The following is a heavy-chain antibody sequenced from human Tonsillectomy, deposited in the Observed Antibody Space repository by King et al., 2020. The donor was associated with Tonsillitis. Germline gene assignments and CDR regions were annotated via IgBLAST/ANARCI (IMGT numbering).Heavy chain of an antibody. CDR3: AKPEGDYDTSGYPLDY. V-gene: IGHV3-30*18. CDR2: ISFDGSIK. CDR1: GFTFSSYG. D-gene: IGHD3-22*01. J-gene: IGHJ4*02. Sequence: QLVQSGGGVVQPGRSLRLSCAASGFTFSSYGMHWVRQAPGKGLEWVAVISFDGSIKYYADSVKGRFTISRDNSKNTLSLQMNSLRGEDTAVYYCAKPEGDYDTSGYPLDYWGQGTLVTVSS.